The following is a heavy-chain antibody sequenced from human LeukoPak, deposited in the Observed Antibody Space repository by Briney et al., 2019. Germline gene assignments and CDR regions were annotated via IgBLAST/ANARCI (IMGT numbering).Heavy chain of an antibody. CDR2: INPNSGGT. J-gene: IGHJ5*02. D-gene: IGHD6-19*01. V-gene: IGHV1-2*02. CDR1: GYTFTSYD. Sequence: WASVKVSCKASGYTFTSYDINWVRQATGQGLEWMGWINPNSGGTNYAQKFQGRVTMTRDTSISTAYMELSRLRSDATAVYYCARGPQWLVPDHWGQGTLVTVSS. CDR3: ARGPQWLVPDH.